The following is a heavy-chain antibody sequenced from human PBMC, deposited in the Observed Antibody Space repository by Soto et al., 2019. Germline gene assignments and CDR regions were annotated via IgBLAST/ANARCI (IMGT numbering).Heavy chain of an antibody. CDR2: IYYSGST. D-gene: IGHD3-9*01. CDR1: GGSISSSSYY. Sequence: ETLSLTCTVSGGSISSSSYYWGWIRQPPGKGLEWIGSIYYSGSTYYNPSLKSRVTISVDTSKNQFPLKLSSVTAADTAVYYCARLNDILTGYYSWFDPWGQGTLVTVSS. V-gene: IGHV4-39*01. CDR3: ARLNDILTGYYSWFDP. J-gene: IGHJ5*02.